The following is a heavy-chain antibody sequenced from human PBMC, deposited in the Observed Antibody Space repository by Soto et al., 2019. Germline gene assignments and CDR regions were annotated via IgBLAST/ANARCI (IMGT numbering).Heavy chain of an antibody. CDR2: IYDSGIT. V-gene: IGHV4-30-4*01. D-gene: IGHD6-19*01. J-gene: IGHJ5*02. Sequence: QVQLQESGPGLVKPSQTLSLACTVSGGSVGSGEYYYSWIRQPPGKGLEWIGYIYDSGITNYTPSLKGRVTMSLDRSNNQVSLKLSSVTAADTAVYYCASMRGHSSGWYEGWFDPWGQGTLVTVSS. CDR3: ASMRGHSSGWYEGWFDP. CDR1: GGSVGSGEYY.